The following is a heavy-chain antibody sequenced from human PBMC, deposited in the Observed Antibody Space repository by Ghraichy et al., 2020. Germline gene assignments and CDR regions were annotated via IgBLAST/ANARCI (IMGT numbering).Heavy chain of an antibody. V-gene: IGHV1-18*01. D-gene: IGHD5-12*01. CDR3: ARDRRPVADYFFDY. CDR2: ISGYSSNA. Sequence: SVKVSCKASGYTFTNYGITWVRQAPGQGLEWMGWISGYSSNANYAQKVQGRVTMTIDTSTSTAYMELRSLRYDDTAVYYCARDRRPVADYFFDYWGQGTLVTVSS. CDR1: GYTFTNYG. J-gene: IGHJ4*02.